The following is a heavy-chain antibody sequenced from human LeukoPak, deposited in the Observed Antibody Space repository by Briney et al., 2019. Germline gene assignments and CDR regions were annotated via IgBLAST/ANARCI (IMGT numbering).Heavy chain of an antibody. CDR3: ARETTLLWFGELLELDY. V-gene: IGHV3-48*01. J-gene: IGHJ4*02. CDR1: GFTFSSYS. Sequence: PGGSLRLSCAASGFTFSSYSMNWVRQAPGKGLEWVSYISSSSSTIYYADSVKGRFTISRDNAKNSLYLQMNSLRAEDTAVYYCARETTLLWFGELLELDYWGQGTLVTVSS. D-gene: IGHD3-10*01. CDR2: ISSSSSTI.